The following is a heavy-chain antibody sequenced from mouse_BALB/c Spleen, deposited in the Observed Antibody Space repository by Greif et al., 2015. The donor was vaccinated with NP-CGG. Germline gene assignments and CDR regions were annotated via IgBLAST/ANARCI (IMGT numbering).Heavy chain of an antibody. Sequence: EVKLMESGAELVKPGASVKLSCTASGFNIKDTYMHWVKQRPEQGLEWIGRIDPANGNTKYDPKFQGKATITADTSSNTAYLQLSSLTSEDTAVYYCARAVATDYWGQGTTLTVSS. CDR1: GFNIKDTY. CDR2: IDPANGNT. J-gene: IGHJ2*01. CDR3: ARAVATDY. D-gene: IGHD1-1*01. V-gene: IGHV14-3*02.